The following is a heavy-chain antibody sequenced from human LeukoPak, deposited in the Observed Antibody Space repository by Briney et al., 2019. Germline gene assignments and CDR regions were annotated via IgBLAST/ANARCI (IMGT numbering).Heavy chain of an antibody. J-gene: IGHJ4*02. D-gene: IGHD3-3*01. CDR3: ARDERDIWSALGLRSH. V-gene: IGHV3-53*05. CDR1: GFIVSHKY. CDR2: IYTAGNT. Sequence: GGSLRLSCAASGFIVSHKYMAWVRQAPGKGLEWLSIIYTAGNTVSAESVKGRFIISRDNSRNTVHLQMNSLRSDDTAVYYCARDERDIWSALGLRSHWGQGTLVTVSS.